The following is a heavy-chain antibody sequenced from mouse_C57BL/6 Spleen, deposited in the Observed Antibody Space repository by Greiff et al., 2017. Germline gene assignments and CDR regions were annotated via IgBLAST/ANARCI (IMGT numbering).Heavy chain of an antibody. Sequence: QVQLQQSGAELVRPGTSVKMSCKASGYTFTNYWIGWAKQRPGHGLEWIGDIYPGGGYTNYNEKFKGKATLTADKSSSTAYMQCSSLTSEDSAIYYCARSHYYGSSYWYFDVWGTGTTVTVSS. J-gene: IGHJ1*03. CDR2: IYPGGGYT. D-gene: IGHD1-1*01. CDR1: GYTFTNYW. CDR3: ARSHYYGSSYWYFDV. V-gene: IGHV1-63*01.